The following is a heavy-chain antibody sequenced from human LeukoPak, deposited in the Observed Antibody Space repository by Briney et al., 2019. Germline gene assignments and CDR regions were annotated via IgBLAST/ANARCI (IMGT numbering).Heavy chain of an antibody. J-gene: IGHJ4*02. V-gene: IGHV3-30-3*01. Sequence: SLRLSCAASGFTLSSYAMYWVRQPPGKGLEWEAIMSYDGSNKYYADSVKGRFTISRDNSKNTLYLQMNSLRAEDTAVYYCARAGITGITGFFDYWGQGTLVTVSS. CDR1: GFTLSSYA. CDR3: ARAGITGITGFFDY. CDR2: MSYDGSNK. D-gene: IGHD1-20*01.